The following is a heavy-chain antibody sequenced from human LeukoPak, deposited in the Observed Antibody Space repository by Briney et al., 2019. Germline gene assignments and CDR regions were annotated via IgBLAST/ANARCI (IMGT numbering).Heavy chain of an antibody. CDR1: GFTFSSYE. CDR2: ISSSGSTI. D-gene: IGHD6-19*01. Sequence: QPGGSLRLSCAASGFTFSSYEMNWVRQAPGKGLEWVSYISSSGSTIYYADSVKGRFTISRDNAKNLLYLQMNSLRAEDTAVYYCARAGYSSGWYNWFDPWGQGTLVTVSS. V-gene: IGHV3-48*03. J-gene: IGHJ5*02. CDR3: ARAGYSSGWYNWFDP.